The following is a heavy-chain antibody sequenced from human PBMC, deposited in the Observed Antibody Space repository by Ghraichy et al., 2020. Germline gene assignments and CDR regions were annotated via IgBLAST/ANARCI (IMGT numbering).Heavy chain of an antibody. CDR1: NGPFDSYY. J-gene: IGHJ4*02. CDR3: ARGRKSSQQLVPLPFDY. Sequence: SETLSLTCAVYNGPFDSYYWSWIRQPPGKGLEWIGEINHSGSTSYNPSLKSRVTISVDRLKNQFSLRLSSVTAADTAMYYCARGRKSSQQLVPLPFDYWGQGTLVPVSS. V-gene: IGHV4-34*01. D-gene: IGHD6-13*01. CDR2: INHSGST.